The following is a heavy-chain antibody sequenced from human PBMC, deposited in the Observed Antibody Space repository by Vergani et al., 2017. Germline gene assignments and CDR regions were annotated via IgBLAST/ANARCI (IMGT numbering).Heavy chain of an antibody. CDR1: GFTFTSSA. J-gene: IGHJ4*02. D-gene: IGHD6-13*01. V-gene: IGHV1-58*01. Sequence: QMQLVQSGPAVKKPGTSVQVSCKASGFTFTSSAVQWVRQDRGQRLEWIGWIVVDSGNTNYAQKFQERDTITRDMSTRTADMELRSLRSEVTAVYYCAADPAAAVPRFDYWGQGTLVTVSS. CDR3: AADPAAAVPRFDY. CDR2: IVVDSGNT.